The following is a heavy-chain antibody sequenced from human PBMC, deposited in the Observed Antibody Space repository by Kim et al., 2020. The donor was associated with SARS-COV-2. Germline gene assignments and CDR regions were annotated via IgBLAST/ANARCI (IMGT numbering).Heavy chain of an antibody. D-gene: IGHD1-1*01. Sequence: GGSLRLSCAASGFSFSDSVMNWVRQPPGRGLEWVSTISASGGSINYADSAKGRLTVSRDNSMNTVYLHMNNVRVEDTAVYFCARDPPGNGDWYFDLWGGGPLVAVSP. V-gene: IGHV3-23*01. CDR2: ISASGGSI. J-gene: IGHJ2*01. CDR3: ARDPPGNGDWYFDL. CDR1: GFSFSDSV.